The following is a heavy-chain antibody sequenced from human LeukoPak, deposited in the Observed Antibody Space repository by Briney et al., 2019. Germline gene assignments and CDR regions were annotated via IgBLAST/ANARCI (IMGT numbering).Heavy chain of an antibody. CDR3: AXDVSXGTXXAFDI. Sequence: PSETLSLTCTVSGASITRSTYYWGWIRQPPGKGLEWIGYIYYSGSTYYNPSLKSRVTISVDTSKNQFSLKLSSVTAADTAVYYCAXDVSXGTXXAFDI. CDR2: IYYSGST. D-gene: IGHD1-1*01. CDR1: GASITRSTYY. J-gene: IGHJ3*02. V-gene: IGHV4-39*07.